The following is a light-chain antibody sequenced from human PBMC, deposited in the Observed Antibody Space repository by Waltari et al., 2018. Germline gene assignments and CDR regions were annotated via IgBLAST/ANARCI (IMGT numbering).Light chain of an antibody. J-gene: IGKJ2*04. Sequence: ELALTQPPVTLSLSPGERATLSCRASQSIRDSIAWYQQKPAQAPRLLIYDASNRAPGTPARFSGSGSGTDFTLTISSLEPEDFAVYFCQQRTEYTWSFGQGTRLEIK. V-gene: IGKV3-11*01. CDR1: QSIRDS. CDR2: DAS. CDR3: QQRTEYTWS.